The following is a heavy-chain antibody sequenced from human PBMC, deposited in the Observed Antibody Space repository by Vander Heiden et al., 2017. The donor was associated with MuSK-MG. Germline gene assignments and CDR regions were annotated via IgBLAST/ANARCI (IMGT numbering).Heavy chain of an antibody. CDR3: AKDQRVGATIGYDAFDI. D-gene: IGHD1-26*01. CDR2: ISGSGGST. J-gene: IGHJ3*02. Sequence: EVQLLESGGGLVQPGGSLRLSCAASGFTFSSYAMSGVRQAPGKGLEWVSAISGSGGSTYYADSVKGRFTISRDNSKNTLYLQMNSLRAEDTAVYYCAKDQRVGATIGYDAFDIWGQGTMVTVSS. V-gene: IGHV3-23*01. CDR1: GFTFSSYA.